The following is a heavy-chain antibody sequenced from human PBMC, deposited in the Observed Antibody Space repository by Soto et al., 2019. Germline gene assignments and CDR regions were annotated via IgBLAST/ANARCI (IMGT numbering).Heavy chain of an antibody. D-gene: IGHD6-13*01. CDR1: SGSISSGDYY. CDR2: IYYSGST. Sequence: QVQLQESGPGLVKPSQTLSLTCTVSSGSISSGDYYWSWFCKPPGKGLEVIGYIYYSGSTYYNPPLKSRVTISVDTSKNQFSLKLSSVTAADTAVYYCARERPDGSRLDPWGQGTLVTVSS. J-gene: IGHJ5*02. V-gene: IGHV4-30-4*01. CDR3: ARERPDGSRLDP.